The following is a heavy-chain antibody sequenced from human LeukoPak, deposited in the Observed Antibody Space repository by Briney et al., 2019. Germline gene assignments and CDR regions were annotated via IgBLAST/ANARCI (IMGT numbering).Heavy chain of an antibody. CDR3: GKDRGHPYSNHLLDY. Sequence: GGSLRLSCAASGFTFSSYAMSWVRQAPGKGLEWISLIFGTGGGTYYADSVKGRFTISRDNSKNTLYLEMNSLRAEDTAVYYCGKDRGHPYSNHLLDYWGQGTLVTVSS. CDR2: IFGTGGGT. J-gene: IGHJ4*02. D-gene: IGHD1-14*01. V-gene: IGHV3-23*01. CDR1: GFTFSSYA.